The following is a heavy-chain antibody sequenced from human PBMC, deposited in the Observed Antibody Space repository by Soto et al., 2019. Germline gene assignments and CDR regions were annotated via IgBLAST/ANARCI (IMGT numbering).Heavy chain of an antibody. Sequence: SQTLSLTCAISGDSVSSKSAAWNWIRQSPSRGLEWLGRTYYRSKWFNDYAASVKSRITISPDTSKNQFSPQLNSMTPEDTAVYYCAKTGGDSGYWGQGTLVTVSS. D-gene: IGHD2-21*02. CDR1: GDSVSSKSAA. CDR2: TYYRSKWFN. V-gene: IGHV6-1*01. J-gene: IGHJ4*02. CDR3: AKTGGDSGY.